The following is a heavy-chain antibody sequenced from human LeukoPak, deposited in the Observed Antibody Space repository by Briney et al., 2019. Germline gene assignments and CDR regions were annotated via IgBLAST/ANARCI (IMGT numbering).Heavy chain of an antibody. D-gene: IGHD1-7*01. V-gene: IGHV4-39*07. CDR2: IYYSGST. J-gene: IGHJ6*03. Sequence: SETLSLTCTVSGGSISSSIYYWGWIRQPSGKGLEWIGSIYYSGSTYYNPSLKSRVTISVDTSKNHFSLKLSSVTAADTAVYYCARGGTAKGISYYYYYMDVWGKGTTVTVSS. CDR1: GGSISSSIYY. CDR3: ARGGTAKGISYYYYYMDV.